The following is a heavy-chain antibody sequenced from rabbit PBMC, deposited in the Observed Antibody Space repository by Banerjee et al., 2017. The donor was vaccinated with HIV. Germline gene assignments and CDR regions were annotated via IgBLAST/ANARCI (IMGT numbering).Heavy chain of an antibody. CDR1: GFSFNSGYD. V-gene: IGHV1S40*01. CDR2: IYAGSSGST. J-gene: IGHJ4*01. Sequence: QSLEESGGGLVKPGASLTLTCKASGFSFNSGYDMCWVRQAPGKGLEWIACIYAGSSGSTYSATWAKGRFTISKTSSTTVTLQMTSLTAADTATYFCVRDQAGDVDYGPYYLNLWGQGTLVTVS. D-gene: IGHD2-1*01. CDR3: VRDQAGDVDYGPYYLNL.